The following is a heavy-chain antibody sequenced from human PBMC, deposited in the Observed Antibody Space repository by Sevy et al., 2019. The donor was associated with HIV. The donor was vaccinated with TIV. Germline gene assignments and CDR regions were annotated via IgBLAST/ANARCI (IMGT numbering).Heavy chain of an antibody. D-gene: IGHD2-21*02. J-gene: IGHJ4*02. V-gene: IGHV3-30-3*01. CDR1: GFTFSSYA. CDR3: ARDSGYCGGDCYGPGGY. Sequence: GGSLRLSCASSGFTFSSYALHWVRQAPGKGLEWVAVISYDDGSNRNYLDSVKGRFTISRDNSKNTVYLQMNSLRPEDTAVYYCARDSGYCGGDCYGPGGYWGQGTLVTVSS. CDR2: ISYDDGSNR.